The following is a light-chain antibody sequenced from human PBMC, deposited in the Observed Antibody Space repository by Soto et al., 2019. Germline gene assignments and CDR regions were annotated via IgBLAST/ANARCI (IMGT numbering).Light chain of an antibody. Sequence: EIVLTQSPATLSLSPGERATLSCRSRQSVSTYLAWYQQKPGQAPRLLIYDASNRATGIPARFSGSGSGTDFTLTISSLEPEDFAVYYCQHRSNWPRTFGQGTKLEIK. V-gene: IGKV3-11*01. CDR1: QSVSTY. CDR3: QHRSNWPRT. CDR2: DAS. J-gene: IGKJ2*01.